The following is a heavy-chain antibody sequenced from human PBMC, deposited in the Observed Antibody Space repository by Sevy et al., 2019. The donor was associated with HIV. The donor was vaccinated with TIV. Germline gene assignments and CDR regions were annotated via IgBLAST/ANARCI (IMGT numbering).Heavy chain of an antibody. V-gene: IGHV3-23*01. Sequence: GGSLRLSCAASGFTFSSYAMSWVRQAPGKGLEWVSAISGSGGSTYYADSVKGRFTISRDNSKNTLYLQMNSLRAEDTAVYYCATHDDYYGSGSYYKPSDYFDYWGQGTLVTVSS. CDR2: ISGSGGST. D-gene: IGHD3-10*01. J-gene: IGHJ4*02. CDR1: GFTFSSYA. CDR3: ATHDDYYGSGSYYKPSDYFDY.